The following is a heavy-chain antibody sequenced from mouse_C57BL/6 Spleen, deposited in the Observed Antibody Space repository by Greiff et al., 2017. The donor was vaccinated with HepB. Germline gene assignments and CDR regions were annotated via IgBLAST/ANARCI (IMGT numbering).Heavy chain of an antibody. D-gene: IGHD3-2*02. CDR3: TTSGNWYFDV. CDR2: IDPENGDT. CDR1: GFNIKDDY. Sequence: VQLQQSGAELVRPGASVKLSCTASGFNIKDDYMHWVKQRPEQGLEWIGWIDPENGDTEYASKFQGKATITADTSSNTAYLQLSSLTSEDTAVYYCTTSGNWYFDVWGTGTTVTVSS. J-gene: IGHJ1*03. V-gene: IGHV14-4*01.